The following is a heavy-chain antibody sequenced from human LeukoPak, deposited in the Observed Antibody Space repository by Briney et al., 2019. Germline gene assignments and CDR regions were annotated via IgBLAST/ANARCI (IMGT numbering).Heavy chain of an antibody. CDR1: GGSISSSSYY. V-gene: IGHV4-39*07. CDR3: ARGLHYGSGSYYNLVRPRSNFDS. CDR2: INHSGST. D-gene: IGHD3-10*01. J-gene: IGHJ4*02. Sequence: RPSETLSLTCTVSGGSISSSSYYWGWIRQPPGKGLEWIGEINHSGSTNYNPSLKSRVTISVDTSKNQFSLKLSSVTAADTAVYYCARGLHYGSGSYYNLVRPRSNFDSWGQGTLVTVSS.